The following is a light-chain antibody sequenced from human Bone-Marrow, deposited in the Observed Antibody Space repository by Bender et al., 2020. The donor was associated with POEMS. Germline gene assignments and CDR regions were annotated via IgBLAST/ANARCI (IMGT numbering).Light chain of an antibody. CDR3: CSHAGLSTPVV. CDR2: EVT. CDR1: SVNFETNNL. V-gene: IGLV2-23*02. Sequence: QSALTQPASVSGSPGQSITISCTGTSVNFETNNLVSWYQQHPGKAPKLMIYEVTKRPSGVPDRFSGSESGNTASLTISGLQAEDEADYYCCSHAGLSTPVVFGGGTHLTVL. J-gene: IGLJ2*01.